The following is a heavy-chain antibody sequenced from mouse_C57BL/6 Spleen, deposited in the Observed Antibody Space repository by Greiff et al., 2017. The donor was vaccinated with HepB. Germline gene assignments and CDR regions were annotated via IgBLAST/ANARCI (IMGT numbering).Heavy chain of an antibody. D-gene: IGHD4-1*01. V-gene: IGHV5-6*01. CDR3: ARHPNWDGDWYFDV. Sequence: EVQVVESGGDLVKPGGSLKLSCAASGFTFSSYGMSWVRQTPDKRLEWVATISSGGSYTYYPDSVKGRFTISRDNAKNTLYLQMSSLKSEDTAMYYCARHPNWDGDWYFDVWGTGTTVTVSS. CDR2: ISSGGSYT. J-gene: IGHJ1*03. CDR1: GFTFSSYG.